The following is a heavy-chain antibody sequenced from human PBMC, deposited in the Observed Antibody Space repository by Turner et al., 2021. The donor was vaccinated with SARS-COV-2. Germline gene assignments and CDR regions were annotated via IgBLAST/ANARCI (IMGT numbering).Heavy chain of an antibody. V-gene: IGHV3-NL1*01. CDR1: GFTFSSYG. CDR3: ASSSAYNNNWYLKH. Sequence: QVQLVESGGGVVQPGRSLRLSCAASGFTFSSYGIHWVRQAPGKGLEWVSVIYSGGSTYYADSVKGRFTISRHNSKNTLYLQMNSLRAEDTAVYYCASSSAYNNNWYLKHWGQGTLVTVSS. D-gene: IGHD6-13*01. J-gene: IGHJ4*02. CDR2: IYSGGST.